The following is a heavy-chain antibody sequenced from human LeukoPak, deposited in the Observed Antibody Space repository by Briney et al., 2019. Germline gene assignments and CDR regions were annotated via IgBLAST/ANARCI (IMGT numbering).Heavy chain of an antibody. V-gene: IGHV3-15*01. CDR3: TTAWVSSSWSRTPDY. CDR1: GFTVSSNY. J-gene: IGHJ4*02. CDR2: IKSKTDGGTT. Sequence: PGGSLRLSCAASGFTVSSNYMSWVRQAPGKGLEWVGRIKSKTDGGTTGYAAPVKGRFTISRDDSKNTLYLQMNSLKTEDTAVYYCTTAWVSSSWSRTPDYWGQGTLVTVSS. D-gene: IGHD6-13*01.